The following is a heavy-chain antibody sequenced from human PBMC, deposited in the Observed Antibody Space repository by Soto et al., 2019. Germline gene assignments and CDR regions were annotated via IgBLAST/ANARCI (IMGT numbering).Heavy chain of an antibody. CDR3: VGADSSSWYEGYFDY. J-gene: IGHJ4*02. CDR2: ISSSSSTI. Sequence: EVQLVESGGGLVQPGGSLRLSCAASGFTFSSYSMNWVRQAPGKGLEWVSYISSSSSTIYYAGSVKGRFTISRDNAKNSLYLQMNSLRDEDTAVYYCVGADSSSWYEGYFDYWGQGTLVTVSS. D-gene: IGHD6-13*01. CDR1: GFTFSSYS. V-gene: IGHV3-48*02.